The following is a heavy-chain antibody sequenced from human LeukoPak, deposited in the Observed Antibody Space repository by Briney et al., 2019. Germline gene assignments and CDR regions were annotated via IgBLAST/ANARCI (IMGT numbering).Heavy chain of an antibody. J-gene: IGHJ6*02. D-gene: IGHD3-3*01. Sequence: GRSLRLSCAASGFTFSSYGMHWVRQAPGKGLEWVAVIWYDGSNKYYADSVKGRFTISRDNSKNTLYLQMNSLRAEDTAVYYCAKDGRVFGVATNQYGMDVWGQGTTVTVSS. CDR2: IWYDGSNK. V-gene: IGHV3-33*06. CDR3: AKDGRVFGVATNQYGMDV. CDR1: GFTFSSYG.